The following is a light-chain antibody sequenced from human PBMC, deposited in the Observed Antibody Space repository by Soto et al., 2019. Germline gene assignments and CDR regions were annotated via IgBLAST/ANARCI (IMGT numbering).Light chain of an antibody. J-gene: IGKJ1*01. V-gene: IGKV3-20*01. CDR2: GVS. CDR3: QQYTDWPLT. Sequence: EVVMTQSPATLSVSPGERAPLSCRASQSVTSNYLAWYQQKPGQAPRLLIYGVSSRATGVPDRFSGSGSGTDITLTISRLEPEDFAVYYCQQYTDWPLTFGQGTKVEVK. CDR1: QSVTSNY.